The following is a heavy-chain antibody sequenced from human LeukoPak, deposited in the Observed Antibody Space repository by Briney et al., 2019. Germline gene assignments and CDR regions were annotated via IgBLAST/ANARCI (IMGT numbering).Heavy chain of an antibody. D-gene: IGHD1-26*01. CDR2: ISSSGSTI. CDR1: GFTFSSYG. CDR3: ARDRGIVGATVDFDY. V-gene: IGHV3-48*01. J-gene: IGHJ4*02. Sequence: GGSLRLSCAASGFTFSSYGMSWVRQAPGKGLEWVSYISSSGSTIYYADSVKGRFTISRDNSKNTLYLQMNSLRAEDTAVYYCARDRGIVGATVDFDYWGQGTLVTVSS.